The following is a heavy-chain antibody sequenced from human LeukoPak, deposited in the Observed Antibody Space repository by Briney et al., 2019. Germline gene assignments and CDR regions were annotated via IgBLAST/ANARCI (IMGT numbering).Heavy chain of an antibody. V-gene: IGHV1-18*01. Sequence: RASVKVSCKASGYTFTSYGISWVRQAPGQGLEWMGWISAYNGNTNYAQKLQGRVTMTTDTSTSTAYMELRSLRSDDTAVYYCARDSRYYDSSGSIVHAFDIWGQGTMVTVSS. CDR3: ARDSRYYDSSGSIVHAFDI. CDR2: ISAYNGNT. D-gene: IGHD3-22*01. CDR1: GYTFTSYG. J-gene: IGHJ3*02.